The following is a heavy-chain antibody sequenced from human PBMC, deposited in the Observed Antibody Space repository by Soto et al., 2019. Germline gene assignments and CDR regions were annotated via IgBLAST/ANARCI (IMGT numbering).Heavy chain of an antibody. CDR1: GFTFSSYG. V-gene: IGHV3-33*01. J-gene: IGHJ4*02. CDR3: ARDGPTLWFGELLDSPDY. Sequence: QVQLVESGGGVVQPGRSLRLSCAASGFTFSSYGMHWVRQAPGKGLEWVAVIWYDGSNKYYADSVKGRFTISRDNSKNTLYLQMHSLRAEDTAVYYCARDGPTLWFGELLDSPDYWGQGTLVTVSS. D-gene: IGHD3-10*01. CDR2: IWYDGSNK.